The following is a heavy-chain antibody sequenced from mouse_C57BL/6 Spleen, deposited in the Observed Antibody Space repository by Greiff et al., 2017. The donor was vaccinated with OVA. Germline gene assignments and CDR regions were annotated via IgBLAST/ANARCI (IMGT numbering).Heavy chain of an antibody. D-gene: IGHD1-1*01. V-gene: IGHV14-1*01. CDR3: TTYPYYGSSSAY. CDR2: IDPEDGDT. CDR1: GFNIKDYY. J-gene: IGHJ3*01. Sequence: EVKLQQSGAELVRPGASVKLSCTASGFNIKDYYMHWVKQRPEQGLEWIGRIDPEDGDTEYAPKFQGKATMTADTSSNTAYLQLSSLTSEDTAVYYCTTYPYYGSSSAYWGQGTLVTVSA.